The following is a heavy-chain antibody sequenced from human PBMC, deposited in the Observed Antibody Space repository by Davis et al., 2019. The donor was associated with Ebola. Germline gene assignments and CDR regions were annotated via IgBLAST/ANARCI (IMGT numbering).Heavy chain of an antibody. CDR2: INAGNGNT. V-gene: IGHV1-3*01. CDR3: ARIRFLEWLQSDY. D-gene: IGHD3-3*01. CDR1: GYTFTSYA. J-gene: IGHJ4*02. Sequence: ASVKVSCKASGYTFTSYAMHWVRQAPGQRLEWMGWINAGNGNTKYSQKFQGRVTITRDTSASTAYMELRSLRSDDTAVYYCARIRFLEWLQSDYWGQGTLVTVSS.